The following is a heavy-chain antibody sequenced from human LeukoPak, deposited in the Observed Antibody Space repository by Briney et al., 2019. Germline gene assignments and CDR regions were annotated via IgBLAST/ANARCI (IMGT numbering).Heavy chain of an antibody. CDR2: ISGSGGST. J-gene: IGHJ4*02. Sequence: GGSLRLSCAASGFTFSSYAMSWVRQAPGKGLEWVSAISGSGGSTYYADSVKGRFNISRDNSKNTLYLQMNSLRAEDTAVYYCAKDGGVNYDFWSGYQSPPYYFDYWGQGTLVTVSS. V-gene: IGHV3-23*01. CDR1: GFTFSSYA. D-gene: IGHD3-3*01. CDR3: AKDGGVNYDFWSGYQSPPYYFDY.